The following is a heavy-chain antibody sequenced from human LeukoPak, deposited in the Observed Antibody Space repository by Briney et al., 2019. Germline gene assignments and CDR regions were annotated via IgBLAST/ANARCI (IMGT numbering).Heavy chain of an antibody. J-gene: IGHJ4*02. V-gene: IGHV1-69-2*01. CDR2: VDPEDGET. Sequence: ASVKVSCKDSGYTFTDYYMHWVQQAPGKGLEWMGLVDPEDGETIYAEKFQGRVTITADTSTDTAYMELSSLRSEDTAVYYCATVSPYYYDSSGYYYPLDYWGQGTLVTVSS. CDR3: ATVSPYYYDSSGYYYPLDY. CDR1: GYTFTDYY. D-gene: IGHD3-22*01.